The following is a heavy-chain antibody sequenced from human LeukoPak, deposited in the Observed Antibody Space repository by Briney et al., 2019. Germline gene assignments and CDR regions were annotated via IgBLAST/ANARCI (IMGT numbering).Heavy chain of an antibody. J-gene: IGHJ4*02. D-gene: IGHD2-15*01. CDR1: GESLNSYY. CDR2: TYESGTT. V-gene: IGHV4-34*01. Sequence: SSETLSLTCAVYGESLNSYYWSWVRQPPGEGLEWIGETYESGTTEYNPSLKSRVTISMVPSKQQFSLSLSSVTAADTAVYYCARGAWATRLGSWGLGTPVIVSS. CDR3: ARGAWATRLGS.